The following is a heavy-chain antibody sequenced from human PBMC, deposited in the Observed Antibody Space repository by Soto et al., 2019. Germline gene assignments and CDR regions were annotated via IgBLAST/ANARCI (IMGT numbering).Heavy chain of an antibody. CDR3: ARGRDIVVVVAARRSFSYYFDY. CDR1: GGSFSGYY. D-gene: IGHD2-15*01. J-gene: IGHJ4*02. CDR2: INHSGST. V-gene: IGHV4-34*01. Sequence: LSLTCAVYGGSFSGYYWSWIRQPPGKGLEWIGEINHSGSTNYNPSLKSRVTISVDTSKNQFSLKLSSVTAADTAVYYCARGRDIVVVVAARRSFSYYFDYWGQGTLVTAPQ.